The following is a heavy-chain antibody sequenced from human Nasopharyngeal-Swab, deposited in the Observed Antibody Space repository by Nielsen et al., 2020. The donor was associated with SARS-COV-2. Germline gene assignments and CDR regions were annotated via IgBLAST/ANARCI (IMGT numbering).Heavy chain of an antibody. D-gene: IGHD6-6*01. CDR1: GGSISSSSYY. Sequence: SETLPLTCTVSGGSISSSSYYWGWIRQPPGKGLEWIGSIYYSGSTYYNPSLKSRVTISVDTSKNQFSLKLSSVTAADTAVYYCARDHKGSSPYFDYWGQGTLVTVSS. CDR3: ARDHKGSSPYFDY. J-gene: IGHJ4*02. CDR2: IYYSGST. V-gene: IGHV4-39*02.